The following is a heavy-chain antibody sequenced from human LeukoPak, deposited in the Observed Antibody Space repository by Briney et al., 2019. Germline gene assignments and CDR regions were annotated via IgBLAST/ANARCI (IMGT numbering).Heavy chain of an antibody. Sequence: PGGSLRLSCAASGFTFSLYAIHWVRQAPGKGLEGVALISYDGNNKDYADSVKGRFTISRDNSKNTLYLQMNSLRPGDTAMYYCARGSDYGDSLNYFDYWGQGTLVTVSS. CDR1: GFTFSLYA. D-gene: IGHD4-17*01. CDR3: ARGSDYGDSLNYFDY. V-gene: IGHV3-30-3*01. CDR2: ISYDGNNK. J-gene: IGHJ4*02.